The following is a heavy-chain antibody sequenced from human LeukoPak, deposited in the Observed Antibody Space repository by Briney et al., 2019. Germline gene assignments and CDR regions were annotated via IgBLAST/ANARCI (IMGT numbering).Heavy chain of an antibody. V-gene: IGHV3-30*04. CDR3: ARDTHYYGSGSPAFDL. D-gene: IGHD3-10*01. CDR1: GFAFSGYA. CDR2: ISYDGSNK. Sequence: GRSLRLSCAASGFAFSGYAMHWVRQAPGKGLEWVAVISYDGSNKKYADSVKGRFTISRDNAKNSLYLQLNSLRAEDTALYYCARDTHYYGSGSPAFDLWGRGTMVTVSS. J-gene: IGHJ3*01.